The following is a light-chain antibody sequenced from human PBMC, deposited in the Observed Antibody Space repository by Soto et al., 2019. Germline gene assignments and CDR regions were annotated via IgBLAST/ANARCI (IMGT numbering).Light chain of an antibody. CDR3: REYGSSRWR. J-gene: IGKJ1*01. V-gene: IGKV3-20*01. CDR1: QSVSSSY. CDR2: GAS. Sequence: EDLLNLSPGALSLSKGERATLSCRASQSVSSSYLAWYQQKPGQAPRLLIYGASSRATGIAARFSGSGSGTDFTLTIIRLEPEDFTVYYCREYGSSRWRFCQGANVDIK.